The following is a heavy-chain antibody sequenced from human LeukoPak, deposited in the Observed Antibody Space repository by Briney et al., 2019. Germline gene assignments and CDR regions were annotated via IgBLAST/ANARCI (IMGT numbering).Heavy chain of an antibody. CDR1: GFTFSSYG. J-gene: IGHJ4*02. CDR3: AKATTVTQRGYFDC. Sequence: GGSLRLSCAASGFTFSSYGMHWVRQAPGKGLEWVAVISNDGTNKYYADSVKGRFTISRDNSKNTLYLQMNSLRPEDTAVYYCAKATTVTQRGYFDCWGQETLVTVSS. D-gene: IGHD4-11*01. CDR2: ISNDGTNK. V-gene: IGHV3-30*18.